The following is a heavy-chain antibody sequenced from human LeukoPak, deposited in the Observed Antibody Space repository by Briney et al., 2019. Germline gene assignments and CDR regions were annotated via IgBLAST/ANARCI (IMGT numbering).Heavy chain of an antibody. CDR2: IKSKTDGGTT. CDR1: GFTFSNAW. J-gene: IGHJ4*02. D-gene: IGHD2-2*01. V-gene: IGHV3-15*01. CDR3: TTGGPDIVVVPAAMSFGFGYG. Sequence: GGSLRLSCAASGFTFSNAWMSWVRQAPGKGLEWVGRIKSKTDGGTTDYAAPVKGRFTISRDDSKNTLYLQMNSLKTEDTAVYYCTTGGPDIVVVPAAMSFGFGYGWGQGTLVTVSS.